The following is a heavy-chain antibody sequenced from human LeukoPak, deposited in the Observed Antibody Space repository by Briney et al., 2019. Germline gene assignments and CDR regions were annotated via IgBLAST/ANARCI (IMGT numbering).Heavy chain of an antibody. CDR1: GYTFASYD. CDR3: ARGARPGFDP. D-gene: IGHD6-6*01. CDR2: MSPSNGHT. Sequence: ASVKVSCKASGYTFASYDINWVRQAPGQGLQWMGWMSPSNGHTGYAQQFQARVTMTRDSSTNTAYMELKSLRSEDTAVYFCARGARPGFDPWGQGTLVTVSS. V-gene: IGHV1-8*01. J-gene: IGHJ5*02.